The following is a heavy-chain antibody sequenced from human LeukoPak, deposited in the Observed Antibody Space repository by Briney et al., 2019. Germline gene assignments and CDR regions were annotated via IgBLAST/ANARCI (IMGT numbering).Heavy chain of an antibody. V-gene: IGHV3-30*18. J-gene: IGHJ4*02. CDR3: AKVNYYDSSGYLDY. CDR2: ISYDGSNK. CDR1: GFTFSNYG. Sequence: GGSLRLSCAASGFTFSNYGLHWVRQAPGKGLEWVALISYDGSNKYYADSVKGRFTISRDNSKNTVYLQMNSLRAEDTAVYYCAKVNYYDSSGYLDYWGQGTLVTVSS. D-gene: IGHD3-22*01.